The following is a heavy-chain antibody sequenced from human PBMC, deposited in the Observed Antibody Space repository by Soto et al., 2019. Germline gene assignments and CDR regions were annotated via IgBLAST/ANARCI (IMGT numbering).Heavy chain of an antibody. J-gene: IGHJ6*02. Sequence: PSETRSLTCTGSGGSFSSRSYYWGWSGQPQGKGLEGIGIIYYSGSTYYNPSLKSRVTISVDTSKNQFSLKLSSVTAADTAVYYCARQRPLYRAVAGTGTYYYYYGMDVWGQGTTVTVSS. D-gene: IGHD6-19*01. CDR2: IYYSGST. CDR1: GGSFSSRSYY. V-gene: IGHV4-39*01. CDR3: ARQRPLYRAVAGTGTYYYYYGMDV.